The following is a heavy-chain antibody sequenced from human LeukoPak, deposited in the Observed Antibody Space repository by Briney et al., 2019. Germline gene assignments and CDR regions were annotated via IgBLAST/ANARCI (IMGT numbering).Heavy chain of an antibody. CDR1: GGSMNHHY. CDR3: AEIPRD. CDR2: IYDSGTSATT. J-gene: IGHJ4*02. V-gene: IGHV4-59*11. Sequence: SETLSLTCTVSGGSMNHHYWSWVRQPPGKEPEWIAYIYDSGTSATTDYNASLKSRVTISMDTSKRQFSLRLDSVTASDTAVYYCAEIPRDWGQGTLVTVSS.